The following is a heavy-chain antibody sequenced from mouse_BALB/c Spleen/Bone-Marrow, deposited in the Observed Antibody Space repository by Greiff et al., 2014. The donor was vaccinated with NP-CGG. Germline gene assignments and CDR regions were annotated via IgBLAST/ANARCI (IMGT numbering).Heavy chain of an antibody. V-gene: IGHV1-7*01. CDR2: INPSTGYT. Sequence: VQLQQSGAELAKPGASAKMSCKASGYTFTIYWMHWVKQRPGQGLEWIGYINPSTGYTEYNQKFKDKATLTADKSSSTAYMQLSSLTSEDSAVYYCARYGGRSYDGFAYWGQGTLVTVSA. CDR1: GYTFTIYW. CDR3: ARYGGRSYDGFAY. D-gene: IGHD2-12*01. J-gene: IGHJ3*01.